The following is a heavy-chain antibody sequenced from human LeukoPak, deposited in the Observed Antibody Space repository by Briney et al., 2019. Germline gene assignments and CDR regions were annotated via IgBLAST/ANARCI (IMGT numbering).Heavy chain of an antibody. CDR2: ISSSSSYI. V-gene: IGHV3-21*01. CDR1: GLTFSSYS. Sequence: GGSLRLSCAASGLTFSSYSMSWVRQAPGKGLEWVSSISSSSSYIYYADSVKGRFTISRDNAKNSLYLQMNSLRAEDTAVYYCARDLFSYGGNRNFDYWGQGTLVTVSS. J-gene: IGHJ4*02. CDR3: ARDLFSYGGNRNFDY. D-gene: IGHD4-17*01.